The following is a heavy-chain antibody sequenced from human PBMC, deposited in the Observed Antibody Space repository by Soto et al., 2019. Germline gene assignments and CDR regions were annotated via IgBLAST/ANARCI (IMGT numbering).Heavy chain of an antibody. Sequence: GASVKVSCKASGYTFTSYDINWVRQATGQGLEWMGWMNPNSGNTGYAQKFQGRVTMTRNTSISTAYMELSSLRSEDTAVFYCAIDERSYSSSSSYYYYYMDVWGPATTVTVSS. CDR2: MNPNSGNT. CDR3: AIDERSYSSSSSYYYYYMDV. V-gene: IGHV1-8*01. J-gene: IGHJ6*03. D-gene: IGHD6-6*01. CDR1: GYTFTSYD.